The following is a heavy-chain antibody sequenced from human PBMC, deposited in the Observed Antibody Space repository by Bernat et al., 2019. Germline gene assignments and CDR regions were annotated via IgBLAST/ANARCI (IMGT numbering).Heavy chain of an antibody. J-gene: IGHJ6*02. CDR2: ISSSSSTI. V-gene: IGHV3-48*01. CDR3: AREEAYYYYGMDV. Sequence: EVQLVESGGGLVKPGGSLRLSCAASGFTFSSYSMNWVRQAPGKGLEWVSYISSSSSTIYYADSVKGRFTISRDNAKNSLYLQMNSLRAEDTAVYYCAREEAYYYYGMDVWGQGTTVTVSS. CDR1: GFTFSSYS.